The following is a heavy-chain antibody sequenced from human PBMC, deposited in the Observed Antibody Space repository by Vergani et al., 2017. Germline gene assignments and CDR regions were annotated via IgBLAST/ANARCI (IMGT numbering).Heavy chain of an antibody. V-gene: IGHV1-46*01. CDR1: GYTFTSYY. J-gene: IGHJ5*02. CDR2: INPSGGST. Sequence: QVQLVQSGAEVKKPGASVKVSCKASGYTFTSYYMHWVRQAPGQGLEWMGIINPSGGSTSYAQKFQGRVTMTRDTSTSTVYMELSSLRSEDTAVYYCARDGRFYLDWLLYKGVGWFDPWGQGTLVTVSS. CDR3: ARDGRFYLDWLLYKGVGWFDP. D-gene: IGHD3/OR15-3a*01.